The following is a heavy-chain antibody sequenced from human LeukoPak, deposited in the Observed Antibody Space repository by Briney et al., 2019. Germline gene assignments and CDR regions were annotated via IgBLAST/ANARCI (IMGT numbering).Heavy chain of an antibody. J-gene: IGHJ4*02. Sequence: ASVKVSCTASRYTFSSYDINWVRQATGQGLEWMGWMNPNNGNTNYAQKLQGRVTMTTDTSTSTAYMELRSLRSDDTAVYYCARVGSSWTGHYFDYRGQGTLVTVSS. CDR2: MNPNNGNT. CDR3: ARVGSSWTGHYFDY. CDR1: RYTFSSYD. D-gene: IGHD6-13*01. V-gene: IGHV1-18*01.